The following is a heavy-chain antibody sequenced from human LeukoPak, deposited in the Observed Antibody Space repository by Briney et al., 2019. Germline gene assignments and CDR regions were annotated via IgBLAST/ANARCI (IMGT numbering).Heavy chain of an antibody. CDR2: IYPGDSDT. V-gene: IGHV5-51*01. J-gene: IGHJ3*02. CDR1: GYSFTSYW. Sequence: GESLKISCKGSGYSFTSYWIGWVRQMPGKGLEWMGIIYPGDSDTRYSPSFQGQVTISADKSISTAYLQWSSLKASDTAMYYCARAYDYYDSSGYEAFDIWGQGTMVTVSS. D-gene: IGHD3-22*01. CDR3: ARAYDYYDSSGYEAFDI.